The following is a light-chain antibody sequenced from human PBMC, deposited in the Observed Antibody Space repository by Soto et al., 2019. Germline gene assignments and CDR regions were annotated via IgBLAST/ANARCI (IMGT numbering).Light chain of an antibody. Sequence: QSVLTQPPSASGSPGQSVTISCTGTSSDVGGYNYVSWYQQYPGKAPQLVIYEVNKRPSGVPDRFSGSKSGNTASLTVSGLQAEDEAHYYCSSYVGTKSYVFGTGTKVTVL. V-gene: IGLV2-8*01. CDR1: SSDVGGYNY. CDR2: EVN. CDR3: SSYVGTKSYV. J-gene: IGLJ1*01.